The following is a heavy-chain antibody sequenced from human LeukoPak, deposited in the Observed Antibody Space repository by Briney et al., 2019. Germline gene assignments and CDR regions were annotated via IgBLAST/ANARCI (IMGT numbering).Heavy chain of an antibody. CDR2: IYPGDSDT. J-gene: IGHJ4*02. Sequence: GESLKISCKGSGYSFTSYWIGWVRQMPGKGLEWMGIIYPGDSDTRYSPSFQGQVTISADKPISTAYLQWSSLKASDTAMYYCARHAFSDIVVVPAAGVPDYWGQGTLVTVSS. V-gene: IGHV5-51*01. CDR3: ARHAFSDIVVVPAAGVPDY. CDR1: GYSFTSYW. D-gene: IGHD2-2*01.